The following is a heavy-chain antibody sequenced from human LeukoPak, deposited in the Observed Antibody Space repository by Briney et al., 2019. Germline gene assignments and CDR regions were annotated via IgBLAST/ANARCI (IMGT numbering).Heavy chain of an antibody. CDR1: GFTFDDYG. J-gene: IGHJ6*03. CDR3: ARNAVAGTFYYYMDV. V-gene: IGHV3-20*01. Sequence: GESLRLSCAASGFTFDDYGMSWVRQAPGKGLEWVSGINWNGGSTGYADSVKGRFTISRDNAKNSLYLQMNSLRAEDTALYHCARNAVAGTFYYYMDVWGKGTTVTVSS. CDR2: INWNGGST. D-gene: IGHD6-19*01.